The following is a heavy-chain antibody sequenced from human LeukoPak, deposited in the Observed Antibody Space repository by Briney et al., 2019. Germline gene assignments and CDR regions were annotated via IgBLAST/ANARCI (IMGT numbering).Heavy chain of an antibody. Sequence: GASVKVSCKASAYTFTSYGISWVRQAPGQGLEWMGWISAYNGNTNYAQKLQGRVTMTTDTSTSTAYMELRSLRSDDTAVYYCARDQSDCSSTSCYPYYFDYWGQGTLVTVSS. J-gene: IGHJ4*02. V-gene: IGHV1-18*01. CDR3: ARDQSDCSSTSCYPYYFDY. CDR2: ISAYNGNT. D-gene: IGHD2-2*01. CDR1: AYTFTSYG.